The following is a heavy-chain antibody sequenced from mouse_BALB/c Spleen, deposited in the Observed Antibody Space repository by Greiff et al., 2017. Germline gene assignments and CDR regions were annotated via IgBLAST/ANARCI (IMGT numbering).Heavy chain of an antibody. Sequence: VQRVESGPGLVAPSQSLSITCTVSGFSLTGYGVNWVRQPPGKGLEWLGMIWGDGSTDYNSALKSRLSISKDNSKSQVFLKMNSLQTDDTARYYCASPYRYDDDGFAYWGQGTLVTVSA. CDR1: GFSLTGYG. D-gene: IGHD2-14*01. J-gene: IGHJ3*01. CDR2: IWGDGST. V-gene: IGHV2-6-7*01. CDR3: ASPYRYDDDGFAY.